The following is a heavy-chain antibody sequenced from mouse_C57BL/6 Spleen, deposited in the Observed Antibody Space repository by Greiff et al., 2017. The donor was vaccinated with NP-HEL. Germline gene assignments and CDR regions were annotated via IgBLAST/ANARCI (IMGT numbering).Heavy chain of an antibody. CDR3: ARQKYGSSPGYAMDY. D-gene: IGHD1-1*01. CDR2: FYPGGGSL. CDR1: GYTFTEYT. Sequence: QVQLQQSGAELVKPGASVKLSCKASGYTFTEYTIHWVKQRSGQGLEWIGWFYPGGGSLQYNEKFKDKATLTSDKSSSTVYMELSRLTSEDSAVYFCARQKYGSSPGYAMDYWGQGTSVTVSS. J-gene: IGHJ4*01. V-gene: IGHV1-62-2*01.